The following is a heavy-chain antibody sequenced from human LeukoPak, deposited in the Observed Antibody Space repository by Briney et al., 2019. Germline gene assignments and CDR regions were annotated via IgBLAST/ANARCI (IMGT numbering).Heavy chain of an antibody. Sequence: ASVKVSGKASGGTFSSYAISWVRQAPGQGLEWMGRIIPIFGTANYAQKFQGRVTITTDESTSTAYMELSSPRSEDTAVYYCARDGDCSGGSCPSYWGQGTLVTVSS. V-gene: IGHV1-69*05. CDR2: IIPIFGTA. CDR1: GGTFSSYA. CDR3: ARDGDCSGGSCPSY. J-gene: IGHJ4*02. D-gene: IGHD2-15*01.